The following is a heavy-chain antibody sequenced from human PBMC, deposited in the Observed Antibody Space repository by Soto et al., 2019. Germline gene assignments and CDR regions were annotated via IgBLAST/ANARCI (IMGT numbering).Heavy chain of an antibody. Sequence: SVKVSCKASGGTFSSYAISWVRQAPGQGLEWMGGIIPIFGTANYAQKFQGRVTITADESTSTAYMELSSLRSEDTAVYYCARAESTSGYYPWNWFDPWGQGTLVTVSS. V-gene: IGHV1-69*13. CDR3: ARAESTSGYYPWNWFDP. CDR1: GGTFSSYA. CDR2: IIPIFGTA. D-gene: IGHD3-22*01. J-gene: IGHJ5*02.